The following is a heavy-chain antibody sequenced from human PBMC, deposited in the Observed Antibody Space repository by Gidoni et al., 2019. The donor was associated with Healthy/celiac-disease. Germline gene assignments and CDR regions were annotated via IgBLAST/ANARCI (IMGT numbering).Heavy chain of an antibody. CDR2: INHSGST. J-gene: IGHJ4*02. CDR1: GGSFSGYY. V-gene: IGHV4-34*01. D-gene: IGHD2-2*01. Sequence: QVQLQQWGAGLLKPSETLSLTCAVYGGSFSGYYWSWIRQPPGKGLEWIGEINHSGSTNYNPSLKSRVTISVDTSKNQFSLKLSSVTAADTAVYYCHGRGVVPAATVALDYWGQGTLVTVSS. CDR3: HGRGVVPAATVALDY.